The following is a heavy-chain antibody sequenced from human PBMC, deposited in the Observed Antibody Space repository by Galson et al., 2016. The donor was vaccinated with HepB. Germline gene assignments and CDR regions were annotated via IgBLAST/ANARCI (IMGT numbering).Heavy chain of an antibody. V-gene: IGHV3-11*06. Sequence: SLRLSCAASGFTFSDYHVSWIRQAPGKGLEWVSYISSSSSYPNYADSLKGRFTISRDNAKNSLYLQMNSLRVEDTAVYYCARGRLMRYELLSSYHIKTGKLFDPWGQGTLVTVSS. CDR3: ARGRLMRYELLSSYHIKTGKLFDP. J-gene: IGHJ5*02. CDR2: ISSSSSYP. D-gene: IGHD3-3*01. CDR1: GFTFSDYH.